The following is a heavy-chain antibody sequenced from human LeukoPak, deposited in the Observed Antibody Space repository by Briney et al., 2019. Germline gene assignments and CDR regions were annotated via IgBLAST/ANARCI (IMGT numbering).Heavy chain of an antibody. J-gene: IGHJ4*02. CDR3: ARGPVFSLERGSFDY. CDR1: GGSISSGNYY. Sequence: MSSETLSLTCTVSGGSISSGNYYWSWIRQPAGKGLEWIGRIYTSGTTNYNPSLKSRVTISLDTSKNQFSLKLTSVTAADTAVYYCARGPVFSLERGSFDYWGQGTLVTVSS. D-gene: IGHD3-10*01. CDR2: IYTSGTT. V-gene: IGHV4-61*02.